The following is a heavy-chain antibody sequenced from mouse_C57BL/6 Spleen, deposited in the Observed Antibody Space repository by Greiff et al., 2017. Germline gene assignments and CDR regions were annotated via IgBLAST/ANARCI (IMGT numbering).Heavy chain of an antibody. J-gene: IGHJ1*03. CDR1: GYTFTSYW. CDR2: IDPSDSYT. Sequence: VQLQQPGAELVKPGASVKLSCKASGYTFTSYWMQWVKQRPGQGLEWIGEIDPSDSYTNYNQKFKGKATLTVDTSSSTAYMHLSSLTSEDSAVYYCARRVTTRSYWYFDVWGTGTTVTVSS. CDR3: ARRVTTRSYWYFDV. D-gene: IGHD2-3*01. V-gene: IGHV1-50*01.